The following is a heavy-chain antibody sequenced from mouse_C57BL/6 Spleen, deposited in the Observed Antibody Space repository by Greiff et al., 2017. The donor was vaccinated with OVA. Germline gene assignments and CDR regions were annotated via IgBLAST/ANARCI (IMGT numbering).Heavy chain of an antibody. J-gene: IGHJ2*01. CDR1: GYTFTSYW. CDR3: ARGVYYGNQYYFDY. D-gene: IGHD2-1*01. CDR2: INPSNGGN. Sequence: QVQLQQPGTELVKPGASVKLSCKASGYTFTSYWMHWVKQRPGQGLEWIGNINPSNGGNNYNEKFKSKATMTVDKSSSTAYMQLSSLTSEDSAVYECARGVYYGNQYYFDYWGQGTTLTVSS. V-gene: IGHV1-53*01.